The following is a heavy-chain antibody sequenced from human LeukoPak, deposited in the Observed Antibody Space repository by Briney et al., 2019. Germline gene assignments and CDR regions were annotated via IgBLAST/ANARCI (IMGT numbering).Heavy chain of an antibody. CDR1: GGSISSDDDY. D-gene: IGHD6-6*01. V-gene: IGHV4-31*03. Sequence: SETLSLTCTVSGGSISSDDDYWSWIRLHPGKGLEWIGYVFHSGNTHYNPPLESRITISVDTSKNQFSLKLTSVTAADTAVYYCARDGKYNRSPGFDPWGQGTLVTVSS. CDR2: VFHSGNT. CDR3: ARDGKYNRSPGFDP. J-gene: IGHJ5*02.